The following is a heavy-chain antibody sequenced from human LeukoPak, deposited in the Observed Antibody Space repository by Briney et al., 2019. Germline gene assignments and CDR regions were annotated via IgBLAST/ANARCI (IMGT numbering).Heavy chain of an antibody. Sequence: PGGSLRLSCVASGFTFSTHWMSWVRQVPGKGLEWVANIKEDGSAKYYVDSVKGRFTISRDNAKKSLYLQMDSLRAGASAVYYCASGYLDDFWSGHFWGQGTQVTVSS. D-gene: IGHD3-3*01. J-gene: IGHJ4*02. V-gene: IGHV3-7*01. CDR2: IKEDGSAK. CDR3: ASGYLDDFWSGHF. CDR1: GFTFSTHW.